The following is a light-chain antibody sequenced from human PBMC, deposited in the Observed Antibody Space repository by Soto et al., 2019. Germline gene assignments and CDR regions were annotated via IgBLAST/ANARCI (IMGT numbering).Light chain of an antibody. CDR3: QQYGSSGT. CDR1: QSVGNNY. CDR2: GAS. V-gene: IGKV3-20*01. Sequence: EIVFTQSPGTLSLSPGERATLSCRASQSVGNNYLAWYQQKPGQAPRLLIYGASNRATGIPDRFSGSGSGTDFTLTISRLEPEDFAVYYCQQYGSSGTFGQVAKVDIK. J-gene: IGKJ1*01.